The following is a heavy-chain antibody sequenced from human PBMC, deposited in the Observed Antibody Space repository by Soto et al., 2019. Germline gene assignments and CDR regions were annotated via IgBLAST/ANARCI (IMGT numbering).Heavy chain of an antibody. V-gene: IGHV3-23*01. CDR1: GFTFGSYA. CDR3: AKTAEAVAGTVYGY. CDR2: ISGGGART. J-gene: IGHJ4*02. D-gene: IGHD6-19*01. Sequence: GGSLRLSCAASGFTFGSYAMGWVRQAPGQGLEWVSTISGGGARTNYANSVKGRFTISRDNSKNTLYLQMNSLRAEDTAVYYCAKTAEAVAGTVYGYWGQGTLVTVLL.